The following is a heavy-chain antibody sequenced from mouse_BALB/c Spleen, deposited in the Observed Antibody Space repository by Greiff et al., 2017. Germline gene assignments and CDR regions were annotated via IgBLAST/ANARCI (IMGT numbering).Heavy chain of an antibody. D-gene: IGHD2-10*02. V-gene: IGHV5-12-1*01. Sequence: EVKLVESGGGLVKPGGSLKLSCAASGFAFSSYDMSWVRQTPEKRLEWVAYISSGGGSTYYPDTVKGRFTISRDNAKNTLYLQMSSLKSEDTAMYYCARVWSYAMDYWGQGTSVTVSS. CDR1: GFAFSSYD. CDR2: ISSGGGST. CDR3: ARVWSYAMDY. J-gene: IGHJ4*01.